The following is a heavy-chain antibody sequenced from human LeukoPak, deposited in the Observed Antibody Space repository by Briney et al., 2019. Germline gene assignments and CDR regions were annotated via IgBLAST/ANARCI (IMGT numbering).Heavy chain of an antibody. Sequence: HPGGSLRLSCAASGFTFSSYWMSWVRQAPGKGLEWVANIKQDGSEKNYVDSVKGRFTISRDNSKNTLYLQMNSLRAEDTAVYYCATTGYCSSTSCYRDFDYWGQGTLVTVSS. J-gene: IGHJ4*02. D-gene: IGHD2-2*02. CDR3: ATTGYCSSTSCYRDFDY. CDR2: IKQDGSEK. CDR1: GFTFSSYW. V-gene: IGHV3-7*03.